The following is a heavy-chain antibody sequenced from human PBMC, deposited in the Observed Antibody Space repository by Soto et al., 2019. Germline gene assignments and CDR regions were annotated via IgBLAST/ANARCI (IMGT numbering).Heavy chain of an antibody. D-gene: IGHD4-17*01. V-gene: IGHV4-30-4*01. CDR1: GVSISSGAFY. J-gene: IGHJ4*02. CDR2: IFHTGSS. Sequence: SETLSLTCTVSGVSISSGAFYWSWIRQPPGKGLEWIGYIFHTGSSQYHPSLRGRVAFSMDTSKNQFSLELRSVTAADTAMYYCARDVLGTTVDYYFDYWGQGSMVTVSS. CDR3: ARDVLGTTVDYYFDY.